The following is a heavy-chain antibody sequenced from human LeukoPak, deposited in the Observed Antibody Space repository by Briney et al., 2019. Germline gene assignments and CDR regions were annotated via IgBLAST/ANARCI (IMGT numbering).Heavy chain of an antibody. CDR1: GGSISSYY. Sequence: SETLSLTCTVSGGSISSYYWSWIRQPPGKGLEWIGYIYHSGSTYYNPSLKSRVTISVDRSKNQFSLKLSSVTAADTAVYYCARVVGVYSSSWYVSWFDPWGQGTLVTVSS. CDR2: IYHSGST. J-gene: IGHJ5*02. V-gene: IGHV4-59*12. CDR3: ARVVGVYSSSWYVSWFDP. D-gene: IGHD6-13*01.